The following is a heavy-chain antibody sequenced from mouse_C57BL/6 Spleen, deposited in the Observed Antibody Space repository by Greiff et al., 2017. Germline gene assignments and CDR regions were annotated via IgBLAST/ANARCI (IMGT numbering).Heavy chain of an antibody. Sequence: QVQLQQPGAELVMPGASVKLSCKASGYTFTSYWMHWVKQRPGQGLEWIGEIDPSDSYTNYNQKFKGKATLTVDKSSSTAYMQLSSLTSEDSAVYYCAIGYYYGTSFYAMDYWGQGTSVTVSS. CDR1: GYTFTSYW. D-gene: IGHD1-1*01. CDR2: IDPSDSYT. V-gene: IGHV1-69*01. J-gene: IGHJ4*01. CDR3: AIGYYYGTSFYAMDY.